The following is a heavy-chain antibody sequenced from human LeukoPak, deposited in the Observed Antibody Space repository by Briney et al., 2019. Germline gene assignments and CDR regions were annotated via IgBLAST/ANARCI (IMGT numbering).Heavy chain of an antibody. Sequence: ASVKVSCKASGYTFTSYGISWVRQAPGQGLEWMGWISAYSGNTNYAQKLQGRVTMTTDTSTSTAYMELRSLRSDDTAVYYCARVGYYDILTGYYIDRYYFDYWGQGTLVTVSS. CDR2: ISAYSGNT. CDR1: GYTFTSYG. V-gene: IGHV1-18*01. J-gene: IGHJ4*02. CDR3: ARVGYYDILTGYYIDRYYFDY. D-gene: IGHD3-9*01.